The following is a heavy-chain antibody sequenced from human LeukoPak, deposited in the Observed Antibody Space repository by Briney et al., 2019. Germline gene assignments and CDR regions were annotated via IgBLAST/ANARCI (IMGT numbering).Heavy chain of an antibody. J-gene: IGHJ4*02. D-gene: IGHD3-22*01. Sequence: GGSLRLSCAASGFTFSSYAMHWVRQAPGKGLEWVAVIAYDGSNKYYADSVKGRFTISRDNFKNTLYLQMNSLRAEDTAVYYCARDRYYYDSSGYYLDYWGQGTLVTVSS. CDR1: GFTFSSYA. CDR2: IAYDGSNK. CDR3: ARDRYYYDSSGYYLDY. V-gene: IGHV3-30*04.